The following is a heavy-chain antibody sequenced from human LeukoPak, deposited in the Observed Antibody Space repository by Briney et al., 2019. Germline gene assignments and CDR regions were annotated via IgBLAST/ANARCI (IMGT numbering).Heavy chain of an antibody. J-gene: IGHJ4*02. CDR2: IDPSDSYN. V-gene: IGHV5-10-1*01. CDR1: GYSFTGYW. CDR3: ARTISSWYSGIDY. D-gene: IGHD6-13*01. Sequence: GESLKISCKGSGYSFTGYWITWVRQMPGKGLEWMGSIDPSDSYNKNSPSFQGHVTISADKSISTAYLQWSNLKASDTAMYYCARTISSWYSGIDYWGQGTLVAVSS.